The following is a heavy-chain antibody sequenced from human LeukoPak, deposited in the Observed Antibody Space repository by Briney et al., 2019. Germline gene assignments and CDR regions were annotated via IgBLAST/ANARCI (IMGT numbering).Heavy chain of an antibody. Sequence: GGSLRLFCAASGFTFSSYSMNWVRQAPGKGLEWVSSISSSSSYIYYADSVKGRFTISRDNAKNSLYLQMNSLRTEDTAVYYCARARGSSSWYEVFDYWGQGTLVTVSS. V-gene: IGHV3-21*01. CDR2: ISSSSSYI. D-gene: IGHD6-13*01. CDR1: GFTFSSYS. J-gene: IGHJ4*02. CDR3: ARARGSSSWYEVFDY.